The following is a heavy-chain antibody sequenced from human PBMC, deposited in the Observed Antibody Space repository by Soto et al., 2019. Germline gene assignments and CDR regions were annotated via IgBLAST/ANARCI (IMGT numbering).Heavy chain of an antibody. CDR3: ASLPYYYGSGSSLSYYYYRMDV. J-gene: IGHJ6*02. D-gene: IGHD3-10*01. Sequence: SETRSLTCTVSGGSISSSSYYWGWIRQPPGKGLEWIGIIYYSGSTYYNQALKSRVTISVDTSKNQFSLKLSSVTAADTAVYYCASLPYYYGSGSSLSYYYYRMDVWGQGTTVT. CDR1: GGSISSSSYY. V-gene: IGHV4-39*01. CDR2: IYYSGST.